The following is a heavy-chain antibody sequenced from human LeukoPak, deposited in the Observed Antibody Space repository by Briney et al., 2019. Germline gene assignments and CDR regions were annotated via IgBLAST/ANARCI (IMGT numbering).Heavy chain of an antibody. V-gene: IGHV3-66*01. CDR2: IYGGGTT. CDR1: GFTVTSNY. Sequence: PGGSLRLSCAASGFTVTSNYMNWVRLAPGKGLEWVSVIYGGGTTYYADSVKGRFTISRDNSKNTLYLQMKNLRAEDTAVYYCATGRIQLSALDIWGQGTMVAVSS. D-gene: IGHD5-18*01. J-gene: IGHJ3*02. CDR3: ATGRIQLSALDI.